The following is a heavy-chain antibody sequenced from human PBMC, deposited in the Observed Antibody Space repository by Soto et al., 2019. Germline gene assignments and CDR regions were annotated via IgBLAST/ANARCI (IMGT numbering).Heavy chain of an antibody. J-gene: IGHJ6*02. V-gene: IGHV4-59*01. CDR1: GGSISSYY. Sequence: SETLSLTCTVSGGSISSYYWSWIRQPPGKGLEWIGYIYYSGSTNYNPSLKSRVTISVDTSKNQFSLKLSSVTAADTAVYYCARVGLDGSGSYYYYYGMDVWGQGTTVTVSS. D-gene: IGHD3-10*01. CDR2: IYYSGST. CDR3: ARVGLDGSGSYYYYYGMDV.